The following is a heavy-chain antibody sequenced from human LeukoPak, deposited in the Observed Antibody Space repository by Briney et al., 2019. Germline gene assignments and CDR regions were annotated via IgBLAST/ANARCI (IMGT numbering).Heavy chain of an antibody. J-gene: IGHJ4*02. Sequence: SETLCLTCTASGGSISSYYWSWVRQPAGKGLEWIWRIYTSGSTNYNPALKSRVTISVHKSKNQFSLKLSSVTAADTAVYYCVRDVGADVWGMFYFDYWAQGPLVPVPS. V-gene: IGHV4-4*07. D-gene: IGHD3-16*01. CDR3: VRDVGADVWGMFYFDY. CDR1: GGSISSYY. CDR2: IYTSGST.